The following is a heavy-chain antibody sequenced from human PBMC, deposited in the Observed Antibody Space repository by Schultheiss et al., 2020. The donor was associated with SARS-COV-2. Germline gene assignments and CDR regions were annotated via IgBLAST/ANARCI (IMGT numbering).Heavy chain of an antibody. V-gene: IGHV3-7*01. Sequence: GGSLRLSCAASGFTFSSYEMNWVRQAPGKGLEWVANIKQDGSEKYYVDSVKGRFTISRDNAKNSLYLQMSSLRAEDTGIYYCVLDILTGNSIFDYWGQGTPVTVS. CDR3: VLDILTGNSIFDY. J-gene: IGHJ4*02. CDR2: IKQDGSEK. D-gene: IGHD3-9*01. CDR1: GFTFSSYE.